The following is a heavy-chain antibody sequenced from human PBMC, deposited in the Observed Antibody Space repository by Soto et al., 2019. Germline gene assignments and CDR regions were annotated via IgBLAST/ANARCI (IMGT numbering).Heavy chain of an antibody. Sequence: EVQLVESGGGLVQPGGSLRLSCAASGFTFSNFWMSWVRQAPGKGLEWVASIKSDGSERSHVDAVRGRFSISRDNARNSLYLQMNGLRAHGTAVYYCARDVIWGQGSLVTVSS. J-gene: IGHJ4*02. CDR3: ARDVI. CDR1: GFTFSNFW. V-gene: IGHV3-7*05. CDR2: IKSDGSER.